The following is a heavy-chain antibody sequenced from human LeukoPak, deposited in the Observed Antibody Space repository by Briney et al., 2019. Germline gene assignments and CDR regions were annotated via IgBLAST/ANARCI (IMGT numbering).Heavy chain of an antibody. J-gene: IGHJ4*02. CDR1: GGSISSSNYY. D-gene: IGHD6-19*01. V-gene: IGHV4-39*07. CDR2: IYYSGST. CDR3: ARNFSGGWFDY. Sequence: SETLSLTCTVSGGSISSSNYYWGWIRQPPGKGLEWIGSIYYSGSTSYNPSLKSRVTISVDTSKNQFSLKLSSVTAADTAVYYCARNFSGGWFDYWGQGTLVTVSS.